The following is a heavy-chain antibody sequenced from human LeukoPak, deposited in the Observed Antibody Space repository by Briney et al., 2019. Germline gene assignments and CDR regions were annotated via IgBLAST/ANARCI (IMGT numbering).Heavy chain of an antibody. CDR1: GYTFTSYG. V-gene: IGHV1-18*01. D-gene: IGHD2-15*01. Sequence: GASVKVSSKASGYTFTSYGISWVRQAPGQGLEWMGWISAYNGNTNYAQKLQDRVTMTTDTSTSTAYMELRSLRSDDTAVYYCARVDAFLVVAATPFGWFDPWGQGTLVTVSS. CDR2: ISAYNGNT. CDR3: ARVDAFLVVAATPFGWFDP. J-gene: IGHJ5*02.